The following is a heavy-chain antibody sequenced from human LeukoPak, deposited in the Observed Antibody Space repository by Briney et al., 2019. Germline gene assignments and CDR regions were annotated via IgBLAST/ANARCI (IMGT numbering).Heavy chain of an antibody. Sequence: KTSETLSLTCTVSGGSISSSSYYWAWIRQPPGKGLEWIGSIHYSGSTYYNPSLQSRVTISIDTSKNQFSLKLRFVTAADTAVYYCARDKSFDYWGQGTLVTVSS. J-gene: IGHJ4*02. V-gene: IGHV4-39*07. CDR3: ARDKSFDY. CDR1: GGSISSSSYY. CDR2: IHYSGST.